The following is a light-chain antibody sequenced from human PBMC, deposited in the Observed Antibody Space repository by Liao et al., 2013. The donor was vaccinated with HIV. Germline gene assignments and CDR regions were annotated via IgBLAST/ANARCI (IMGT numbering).Light chain of an antibody. CDR2: YDS. V-gene: IGLV3-21*01. Sequence: SYELTQPPSVSVAPGKTARITCGGNNIGTKSVHWFQQKPGQAPVVVITYDSGRPSGIPERISGSNSGNTATLTISRVEVGDEAAYYCQVWDSSSDHVVFGGGTKLTVL. CDR3: QVWDSSSDHVV. CDR1: NIGTKS. J-gene: IGLJ2*01.